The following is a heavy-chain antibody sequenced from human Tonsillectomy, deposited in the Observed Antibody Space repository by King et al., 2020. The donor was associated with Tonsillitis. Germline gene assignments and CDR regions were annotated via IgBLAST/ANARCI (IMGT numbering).Heavy chain of an antibody. D-gene: IGHD3-10*01. CDR2: TRFDGTDE. CDR3: ARESASYGSGSYYFHY. J-gene: IGHJ4*02. CDR1: GFTFSSYG. V-gene: IGHV3-33*08. Sequence: VQLVESGGGVVQPGRSLRLSCAASGFTFSSYGFNWVRQAPGRGLEWVAVTRFDGTDEYYADSVKGRFTISRDKSKNTLYLQMNSLRAEDTAVYYCARESASYGSGSYYFHYWGQGTLVTVSS.